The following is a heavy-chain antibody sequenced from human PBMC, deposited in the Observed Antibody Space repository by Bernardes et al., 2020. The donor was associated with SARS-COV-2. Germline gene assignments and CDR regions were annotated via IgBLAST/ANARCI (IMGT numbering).Heavy chain of an antibody. J-gene: IGHJ4*02. CDR1: GYNFPSYW. V-gene: IGHV5-51*01. Sequence: GESLKISCRTSGYNFPSYWIAWVRQMPGKGLEWMGIVYPADSDTRYSPSFQGRVTISADMSTSTAYLQWDSLKTSDTAMYYCARQEPASGIDSWGQGTLVTVSS. CDR3: ARQEPASGIDS. D-gene: IGHD2-2*01. CDR2: VYPADSDT.